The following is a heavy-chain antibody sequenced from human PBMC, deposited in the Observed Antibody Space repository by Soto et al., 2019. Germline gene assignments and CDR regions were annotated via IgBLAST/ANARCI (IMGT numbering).Heavy chain of an antibody. Sequence: EVQLLESGGGLVQPGGSLRLSCAASGFTFSSYWMTWVRQAPGKGLEWVASIQQDGIERKYVDSVKGRFTISRDNAENSLYLQMNSLRAEDTAVYFCATWLLQEHAFDIWGLGTMVTVSS. CDR3: ATWLLQEHAFDI. D-gene: IGHD2-15*01. CDR1: GFTFSSYW. V-gene: IGHV3-7*03. CDR2: IQQDGIER. J-gene: IGHJ3*02.